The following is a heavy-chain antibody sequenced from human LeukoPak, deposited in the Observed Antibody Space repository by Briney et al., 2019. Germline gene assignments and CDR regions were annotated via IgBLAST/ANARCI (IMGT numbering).Heavy chain of an antibody. V-gene: IGHV1-69*05. J-gene: IGHJ5*02. CDR1: GGTFSSQT. D-gene: IGHD6-6*01. CDR2: IIPIFGTA. CDR3: ASGGGYSSSRNEWFDP. Sequence: EASVKVSCKASGGTFSSQTISCVRQAPGQGLEWMGRIIPIFGTANYAQKFQGRVTITTDESTSTAYMELSSLRSEDTAVYYCASGGGYSSSRNEWFDPWGQGTLVTVSS.